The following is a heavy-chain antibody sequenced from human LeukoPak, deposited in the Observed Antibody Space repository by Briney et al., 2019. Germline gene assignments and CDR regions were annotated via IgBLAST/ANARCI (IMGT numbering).Heavy chain of an antibody. CDR1: GYTFTGYY. CDR3: ATIAAADEFDY. Sequence: ASVKVSCKASGYTFTGYYMHWVRQAPGQGLEWMGWINPNSGGTNYAQKVQGRVTMTRDTSISTAYMELSSLRSEDTAVYYCATIAAADEFDYWGQGTLVTVSS. D-gene: IGHD6-13*01. V-gene: IGHV1-2*02. CDR2: INPNSGGT. J-gene: IGHJ4*02.